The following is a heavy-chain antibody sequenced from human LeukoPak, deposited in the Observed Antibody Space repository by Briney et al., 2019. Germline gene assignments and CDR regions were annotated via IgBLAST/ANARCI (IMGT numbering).Heavy chain of an antibody. CDR3: ARDGAYYDFWSGYYPLDY. D-gene: IGHD3-3*01. J-gene: IGHJ4*02. CDR2: IYTSGST. CDR1: GGSISSYY. V-gene: IGHV4-4*07. Sequence: SETLSLTCTVSGGSISSYYWSWIRQPAGKGPEWIGRIYTSGSTNYNPSLKSRVTMSVDTSKNQFSLKLSSVTAADTAVYYCARDGAYYDFWSGYYPLDYWGQGTLVTVSS.